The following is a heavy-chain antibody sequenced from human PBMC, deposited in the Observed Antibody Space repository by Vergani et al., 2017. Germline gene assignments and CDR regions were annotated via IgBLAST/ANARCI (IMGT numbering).Heavy chain of an antibody. J-gene: IGHJ4*02. V-gene: IGHV3-11*01. D-gene: IGHD2-2*01. CDR1: VFPFIDYF. CDR3: ARDLMVVVVPAARDELGY. Sequence: QVQLVESGGGLVKPGGSLRLSCAASVFPFIDYFMSCIRPAPGKGLEWVSYISSSGSTIYYADSVKGRFTISRDNAKNSLYLEMNSLRAEETAVYYCARDLMVVVVPAARDELGYWGQGSLVTVSS. CDR2: ISSSGSTI.